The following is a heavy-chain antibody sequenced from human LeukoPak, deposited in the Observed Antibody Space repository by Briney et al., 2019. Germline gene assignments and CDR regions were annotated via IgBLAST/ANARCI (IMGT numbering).Heavy chain of an antibody. CDR3: ARGSYYDSSGYSTHLFGY. V-gene: IGHV3-64*01. D-gene: IGHD3-22*01. Sequence: GGSLRLSCAASGFTFSSYAMHWVRQAPGKGLEYVSAISSNGSSTYYANSVKGRFTISRDNSKNTLYLQMGSLRAEDMAVYYCARGSYYDSSGYSTHLFGYWGQGTLVTVSS. J-gene: IGHJ4*02. CDR1: GFTFSSYA. CDR2: ISSNGSST.